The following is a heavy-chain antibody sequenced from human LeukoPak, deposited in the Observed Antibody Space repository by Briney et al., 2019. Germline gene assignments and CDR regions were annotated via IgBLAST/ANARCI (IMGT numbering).Heavy chain of an antibody. CDR3: ARAKKKVTMVRGVLLGTYYFDY. J-gene: IGHJ4*02. CDR1: GGSISSGSYC. D-gene: IGHD3-10*01. V-gene: IGHV4-61*02. Sequence: SETLSLTCTVSGGSISSGSYCWSWIRQPAGKGLEWIGRIYTSGSTNYNPSLKSRVTISVDTSKNQFSLKLTSVTAADTAVYYCARAKKKVTMVRGVLLGTYYFDYWGQGTLVTVSS. CDR2: IYTSGST.